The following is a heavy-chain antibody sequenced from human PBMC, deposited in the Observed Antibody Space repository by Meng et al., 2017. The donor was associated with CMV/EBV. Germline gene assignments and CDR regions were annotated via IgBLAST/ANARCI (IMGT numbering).Heavy chain of an antibody. D-gene: IGHD6-19*01. J-gene: IGHJ4*02. V-gene: IGHV1-2*02. CDR2: VNSNNDAT. CDR3: VRSSGWSLFDY. Sequence: LVQFGAWMKKPGASVKVSCTTSGFTFSDYYIHWVRQAPGQGLEWMGWVNSNNDATNYARKFQGRVSMTRDTSISTAHMELSRLMSDDTAVYYCVRSSGWSLFDYWGQGTLVTVSS. CDR1: GFTFSDYY.